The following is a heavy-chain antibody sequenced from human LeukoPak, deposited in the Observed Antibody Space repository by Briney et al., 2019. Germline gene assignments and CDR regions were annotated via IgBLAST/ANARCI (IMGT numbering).Heavy chain of an antibody. CDR1: GFTFSSYG. CDR2: IRYDGSDK. CDR3: ASLGYFSSTSCYVTDD. J-gene: IGHJ4*02. V-gene: IGHV3-30*02. D-gene: IGHD2-2*01. Sequence: PGGSLRLSCAASGFTFSSYGMHWVRQAPGKGLESVAFIRYDGSDKYYADSVKGRFTISRDNSKNTLYLQMNSLRAEDTAVYYCASLGYFSSTSCYVTDDWGQGALVAVAS.